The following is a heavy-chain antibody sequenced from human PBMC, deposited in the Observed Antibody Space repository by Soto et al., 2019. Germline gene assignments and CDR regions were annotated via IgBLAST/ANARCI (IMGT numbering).Heavy chain of an antibody. Sequence: QVQLVQSGAEVKKPGSSVKVSCNASGGTFSSYAISWVRQAPGQGLECMGGIIPIFGTANYAQKFQGRVTITADKSTSTAYMELSSLRSEDTAVYYCARDRRPGGGSSPVNYGMYVLGQGTTVTVSS. V-gene: IGHV1-69*06. D-gene: IGHD2-15*01. CDR2: IIPIFGTA. CDR1: GGTFSSYA. J-gene: IGHJ6*02. CDR3: ARDRRPGGGSSPVNYGMYV.